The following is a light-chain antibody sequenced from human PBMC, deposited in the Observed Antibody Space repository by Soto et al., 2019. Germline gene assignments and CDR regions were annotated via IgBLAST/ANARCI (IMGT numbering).Light chain of an antibody. V-gene: IGKV1-5*03. CDR2: EAA. CDR1: QNINWY. CDR3: QQYNTFWT. Sequence: DIQMTHSPSTLSASVGDRVTITCRASQNINWYLAWYQQKPGKAPKLLISEAASLPRGVPSRFSGSGSGTEFTLTMSSLQPDDLAPYYCQQYNTFWTFGQGIKVDIX. J-gene: IGKJ1*01.